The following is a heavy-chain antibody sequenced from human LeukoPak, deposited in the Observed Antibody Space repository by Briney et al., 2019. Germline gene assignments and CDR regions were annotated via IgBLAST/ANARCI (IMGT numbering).Heavy chain of an antibody. D-gene: IGHD5-24*01. CDR2: ISYDGSNK. Sequence: GGSLRLSCAASGFTFSSYAMHWVRQAPGKGLEWVAVISYDGSNKYYADSMKGRFTISRDNSKNTLYLQMNSLRAEDTAVYYCARITPPRIEMATIRDPLMDYWGQGTLVTVSS. CDR1: GFTFSSYA. J-gene: IGHJ4*02. V-gene: IGHV3-30*04. CDR3: ARITPPRIEMATIRDPLMDY.